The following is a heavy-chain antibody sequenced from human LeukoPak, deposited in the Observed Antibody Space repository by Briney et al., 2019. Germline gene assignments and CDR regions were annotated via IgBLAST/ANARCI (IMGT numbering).Heavy chain of an antibody. CDR2: ISGDGGST. Sequence: GGSLRLSCAASGFTFGDYAMHWVRQARGKGLEWVSLISGDGGSTYYADSVKGRFTISRDNSKNSLYLQMNSLRTEDTALYYCAKLLTPYGSGSYNFDYWGQGTLVTVSS. CDR3: AKLLTPYGSGSYNFDY. V-gene: IGHV3-43*02. D-gene: IGHD3-10*01. CDR1: GFTFGDYA. J-gene: IGHJ4*02.